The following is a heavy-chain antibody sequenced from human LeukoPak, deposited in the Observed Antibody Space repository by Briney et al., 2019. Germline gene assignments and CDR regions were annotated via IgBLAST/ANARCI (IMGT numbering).Heavy chain of an antibody. Sequence: GASVKVSCKASGYTFTSYGISWVRRAPGQGLEWMGWISAYNGNTNYAQKLQGRVTMTTDTSTSTAYMELRSLRSDDTAVYYCARELGGAAVAGSPLHYYYMDVWGKGTTVTVSS. CDR3: ARELGGAAVAGSPLHYYYMDV. CDR1: GYTFTSYG. V-gene: IGHV1-18*01. J-gene: IGHJ6*03. CDR2: ISAYNGNT. D-gene: IGHD6-19*01.